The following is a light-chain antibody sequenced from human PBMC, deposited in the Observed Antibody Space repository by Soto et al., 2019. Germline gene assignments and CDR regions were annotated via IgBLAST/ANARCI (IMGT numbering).Light chain of an antibody. CDR3: CSYAGTYTGV. CDR1: GNDIGGYNY. Sequence: QSVLTQPRSVSGSPGQSVTISCTGSGNDIGGYNYVSWYQQQPGKAPKIMIYDVTKRPSGVPNRFSGSKSGNTASLTISGLQTEDEADYYCCSYAGTYTGVFGGGTKLTVL. J-gene: IGLJ3*02. CDR2: DVT. V-gene: IGLV2-11*01.